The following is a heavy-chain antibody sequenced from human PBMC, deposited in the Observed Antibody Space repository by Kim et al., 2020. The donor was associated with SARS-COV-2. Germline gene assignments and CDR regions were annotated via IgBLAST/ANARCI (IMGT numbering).Heavy chain of an antibody. D-gene: IGHD3-22*01. CDR1: GGSISESSYY. V-gene: IGHV4-39*01. J-gene: IGHJ4*01. CDR2: IYYSGST. CDR3: ARLQSYYDSGGASYYF. Sequence: SETLSLTCTVSGGSISESSYYWGWVRQSPGKGLEWIGNIYYSGSTYYSPSLKNRATISVDTSKNQFSLRLTSVTAADTAVYYCARLQSYYDSGGASYYF.